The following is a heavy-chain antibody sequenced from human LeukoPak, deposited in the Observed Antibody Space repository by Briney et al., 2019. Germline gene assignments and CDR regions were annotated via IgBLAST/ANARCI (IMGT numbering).Heavy chain of an antibody. CDR3: TTFYHEYSPY. V-gene: IGHV3-15*01. D-gene: IGHD2/OR15-2a*01. CDR2: IKSNADGGTP. J-gene: IGHJ4*02. Sequence: GGSLRLSCAATGFSFMNSWMIWVRQAPGKGLEWVGRIKSNADGGTPDYAAPARGRFTISRDDSKNTLYLQMNSLKTEDTAVYYCTTFYHEYSPYWGRGTLVTVSS. CDR1: GFSFMNSW.